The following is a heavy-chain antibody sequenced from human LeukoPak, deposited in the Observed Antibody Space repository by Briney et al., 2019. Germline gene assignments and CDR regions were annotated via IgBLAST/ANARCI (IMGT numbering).Heavy chain of an antibody. V-gene: IGHV3-30-3*01. CDR2: ISYDGSNK. CDR3: AKGIRSGSWYTFDY. CDR1: GFTFSSYA. J-gene: IGHJ4*02. Sequence: SGGSLRLSCAASGFTFSSYAMHWVRQAPGKGLEWVAVISYDGSNKYYADSVKGRFTISRDNSKNTLYLQMNSLRAEDTAVYYCAKGIRSGSWYTFDYWGQGTLVTVSS. D-gene: IGHD6-13*01.